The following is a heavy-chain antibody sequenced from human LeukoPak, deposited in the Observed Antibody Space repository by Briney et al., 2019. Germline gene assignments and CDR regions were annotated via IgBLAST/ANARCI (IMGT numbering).Heavy chain of an antibody. Sequence: ASVKVSCKASGYTFTGYYIHWVRQAPGQGLEWMGWINPDSAGTIYVQKFQGRVTMTRDSPISTVYMELSRLSSDDTAVYYCARGPNWGLDYWGQGTLVTVSS. D-gene: IGHD7-27*01. CDR1: GYTFTGYY. CDR2: INPDSAGT. CDR3: ARGPNWGLDY. J-gene: IGHJ4*02. V-gene: IGHV1-2*02.